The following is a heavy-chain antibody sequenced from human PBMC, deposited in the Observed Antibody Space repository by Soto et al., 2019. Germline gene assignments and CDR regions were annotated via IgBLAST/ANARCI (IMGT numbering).Heavy chain of an antibody. J-gene: IGHJ2*01. Sequence: EVQLVESGGGLVKPGGSLRLSCAASGFTFSSYSMNWVRQAPGKGLEWVSSISSSSSYIYYADSVKGRFTIARDNGKNSLYLQMNSLRAEDTAVYYCARIVVGATWYFDLWGRGTLVTVSS. CDR2: ISSSSSYI. CDR3: ARIVVGATWYFDL. D-gene: IGHD1-26*01. V-gene: IGHV3-21*01. CDR1: GFTFSSYS.